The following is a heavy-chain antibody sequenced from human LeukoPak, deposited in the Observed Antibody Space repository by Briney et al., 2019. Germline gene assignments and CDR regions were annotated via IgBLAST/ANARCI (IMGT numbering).Heavy chain of an antibody. CDR2: ISSSGSTI. J-gene: IGHJ4*02. V-gene: IGHV3-48*04. D-gene: IGHD3-9*01. CDR3: AREGAYYDILTGYHIDYFDY. Sequence: GGSLRLSCAASGFTFRNYWMHWGRQVPGKGLEWVSYISSSGSTIYYADSVKGRFTISRDNAKNSLYLQMNSLRAEDTAVYYCAREGAYYDILTGYHIDYFDYWGQGTLVTVSS. CDR1: GFTFRNYW.